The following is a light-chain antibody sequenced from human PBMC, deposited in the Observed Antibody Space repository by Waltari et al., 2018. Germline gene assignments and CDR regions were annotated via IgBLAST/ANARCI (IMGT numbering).Light chain of an antibody. Sequence: QSALTQPASVSGSPGQSITISCTGTSSDVGNSYRVSWYQQHPGKAPKLMIYEVTKRPAGVSPRCSGSKSGKTAALTISGLQSEDEADYYCCSSTYNSLWVFGGGTKLTVL. V-gene: IGLV2-23*02. CDR2: EVT. CDR1: SSDVGNSYR. J-gene: IGLJ3*02. CDR3: CSSTYNSLWV.